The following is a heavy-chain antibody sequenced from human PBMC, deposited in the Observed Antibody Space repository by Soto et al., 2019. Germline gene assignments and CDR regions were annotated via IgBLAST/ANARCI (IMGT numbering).Heavy chain of an antibody. J-gene: IGHJ3*02. V-gene: IGHV3-53*04. CDR3: ARVIFDFWSGYFVDDAFDI. Sequence: PGGSLRLSCAASGFTVSSNYMSWVRQAPGKGLEWVSVIYSGGSTYYADSVKGRFTISRHNSKNTLYLQMNSLRAEDTAVYYCARVIFDFWSGYFVDDAFDIWGQGTMVTVSS. D-gene: IGHD3-3*01. CDR2: IYSGGST. CDR1: GFTVSSNY.